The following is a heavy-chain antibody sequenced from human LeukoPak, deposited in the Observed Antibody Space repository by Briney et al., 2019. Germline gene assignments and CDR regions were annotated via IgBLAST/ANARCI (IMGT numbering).Heavy chain of an antibody. CDR1: SGSLSGYY. V-gene: IGHV4-59*01. D-gene: IGHD5-12*01. Sequence: SETLSLTCAVFSGSLSGYYWTWIRQSPGKGLEWIGYIYYSGSTNYNPSLKSRVTISVDTSKNQFSLKLSSVTAADTAVYYCARGGYSGYDFDPWGQGTLVTVSS. CDR3: ARGGYSGYDFDP. CDR2: IYYSGST. J-gene: IGHJ5*02.